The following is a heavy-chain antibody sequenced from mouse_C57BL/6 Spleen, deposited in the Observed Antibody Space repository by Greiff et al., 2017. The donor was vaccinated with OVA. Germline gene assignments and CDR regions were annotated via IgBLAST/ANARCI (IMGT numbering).Heavy chain of an antibody. Sequence: VKLMESGAELVRPGASVTLSCKASGYTFTDYEMHWVKQTPVHGLEWIGAIDPETGGTAYNQKFKGKAILTADKSSSTAYMELRSLTSEDSAVYYCTKSYYYGSPYYAMDYWGQGTSVTVSS. CDR3: TKSYYYGSPYYAMDY. CDR1: GYTFTDYE. D-gene: IGHD1-1*01. CDR2: IDPETGGT. J-gene: IGHJ4*01. V-gene: IGHV1-15*01.